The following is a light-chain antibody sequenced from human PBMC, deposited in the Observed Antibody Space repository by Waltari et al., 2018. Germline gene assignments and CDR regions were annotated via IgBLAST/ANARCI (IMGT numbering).Light chain of an antibody. V-gene: IGKV1-39*01. Sequence: DIQMTQSPSSLSASVGDRVTITCRASQSISSYLHWYQQKPGKAPKLLVYAASSLQSGVPSRFSGRGSGTDFTLTISSLQPEDFATYYCQQSYSTTRTFGQGTKLEIK. CDR3: QQSYSTTRT. CDR2: AAS. CDR1: QSISSY. J-gene: IGKJ2*01.